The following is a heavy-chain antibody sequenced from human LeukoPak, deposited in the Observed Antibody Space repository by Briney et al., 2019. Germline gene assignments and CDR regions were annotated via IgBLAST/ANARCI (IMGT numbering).Heavy chain of an antibody. CDR2: MNPNSGNT. Sequence: ASVKVSCKASGYTFTSYDINWVRQASGQGLEWMGWMNPNSGNTGYAQKFQGRVTITADESTSTAYMELSSLRSEDTAVYYCARTDCSGGSCYPYYFDYWGQGTLVTVSS. D-gene: IGHD2-15*01. CDR3: ARTDCSGGSCYPYYFDY. V-gene: IGHV1-8*01. CDR1: GYTFTSYD. J-gene: IGHJ4*02.